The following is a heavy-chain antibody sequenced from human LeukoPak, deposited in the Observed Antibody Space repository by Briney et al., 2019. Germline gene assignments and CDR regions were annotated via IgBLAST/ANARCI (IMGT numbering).Heavy chain of an antibody. CDR1: GFTFSSYG. Sequence: PGGSLRLSCAASGFTFSSYGMHWVRQAPGKGLEWVAVIWYDGSNKYYADSVKGRFTISRDNSKNTLYLQMNSLRAEDTAVYYCARVRSSDFWSGYYYYYYGMDVWGQGTTVTVSS. J-gene: IGHJ6*02. D-gene: IGHD3-3*01. CDR2: IWYDGSNK. CDR3: ARVRSSDFWSGYYYYYYGMDV. V-gene: IGHV3-33*01.